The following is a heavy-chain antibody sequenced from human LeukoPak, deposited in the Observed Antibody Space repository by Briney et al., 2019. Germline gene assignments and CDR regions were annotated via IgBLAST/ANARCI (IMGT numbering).Heavy chain of an antibody. CDR2: ISGSSRHI. V-gene: IGHV3-21*01. CDR1: GFTFGDYF. CDR3: ARGYCGGDCYGD. Sequence: PGGSLRLSCAASGFTFGDYFMNWSRQAPGKGLKYVSSISGSSRHIYYADSVKGRFTISRDNTKSSLYLQMNSLRVEDMAVYYCARGYCGGDCYGDWGQGTLVTVSS. D-gene: IGHD2-21*02. J-gene: IGHJ1*01.